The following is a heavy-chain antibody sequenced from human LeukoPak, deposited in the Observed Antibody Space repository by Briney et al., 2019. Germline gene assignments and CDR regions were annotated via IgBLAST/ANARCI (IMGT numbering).Heavy chain of an antibody. CDR3: ARDFARNSGDYGNDGFDI. CDR1: GGSLNLFY. CDR2: ISYTGTT. J-gene: IGHJ3*02. Sequence: SETLSLTCTVSGGSLNLFYWSWIRQPPQKGLEWIGYISYTGTTYYNPSLKTRVTISLDTSKNHFSLNLGSATAADTAVCYCARDFARNSGDYGNDGFDIWGLGTMVTVSS. D-gene: IGHD4-17*01. V-gene: IGHV4-59*01.